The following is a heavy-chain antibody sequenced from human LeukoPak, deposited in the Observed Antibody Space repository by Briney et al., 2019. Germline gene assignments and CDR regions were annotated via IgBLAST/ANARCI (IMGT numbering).Heavy chain of an antibody. Sequence: SETLSLTCAVYGGSFSGYYWSWIRQPPGKGLEWIGYIYYSGSTNYNPSLKSRVTISVDTSKNQFSLKLSSVTAADTAVYYCAGGCGYTYYYYMDVWGKGTTVTISS. V-gene: IGHV4-59*01. J-gene: IGHJ6*03. CDR3: AGGCGYTYYYYMDV. CDR1: GGSFSGYY. D-gene: IGHD5-18*01. CDR2: IYYSGST.